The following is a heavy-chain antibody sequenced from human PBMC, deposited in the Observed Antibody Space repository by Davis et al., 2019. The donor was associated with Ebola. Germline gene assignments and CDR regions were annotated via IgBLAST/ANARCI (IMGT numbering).Heavy chain of an antibody. CDR1: GFTFSSYA. CDR3: AKDMDLYQLLLGGFDY. Sequence: GESLKISCAASGFTFSSYAMSWVRQAPGKGLEWVSAISGSGGSTYYADSVKGRFTISRDNSKNTLYLQMNSLRAEDTAVYYCAKDMDLYQLLLGGFDYWGQGTLVTVSS. V-gene: IGHV3-23*01. J-gene: IGHJ4*02. CDR2: ISGSGGST. D-gene: IGHD2-2*01.